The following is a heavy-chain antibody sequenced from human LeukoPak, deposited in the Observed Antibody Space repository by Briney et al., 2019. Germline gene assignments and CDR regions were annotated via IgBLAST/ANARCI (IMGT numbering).Heavy chain of an antibody. J-gene: IGHJ5*02. CDR3: AKGSSGYFADL. CDR1: GFTFNNYG. Sequence: GGSLRLSCAASGFTFNNYGLIWVRQAPGKGLEWVAAISNDDGGTMYAAFVEGRFTISRDNSKNTLFLQMNSLRAEDTALYYCAKGSSGYFADLWGQGTLVTVSS. D-gene: IGHD3-22*01. V-gene: IGHV3-23*01. CDR2: ISNDDGGT.